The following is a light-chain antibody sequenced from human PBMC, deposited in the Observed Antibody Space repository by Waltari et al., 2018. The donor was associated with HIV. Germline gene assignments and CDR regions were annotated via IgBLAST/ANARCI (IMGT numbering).Light chain of an antibody. CDR3: GTWDSSLSVVV. CDR2: DNN. V-gene: IGLV1-51*01. J-gene: IGLJ2*01. Sequence: QSVLTQPPSVSAAPGQKVTISCPGSSSKLGNNYVSWYQQLPGTAPKLLIYDNNKRPSGIPDRFSGSKSGTSATLGITGLQTGDEADYYCGTWDSSLSVVVFGGGTKLTVL. CDR1: SSKLGNNY.